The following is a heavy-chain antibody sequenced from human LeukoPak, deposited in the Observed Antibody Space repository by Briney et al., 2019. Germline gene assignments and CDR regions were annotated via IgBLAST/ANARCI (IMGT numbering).Heavy chain of an antibody. CDR1: GFTFSSYS. CDR3: AREAVAGPNWFDP. CDR2: ISSSGFTI. D-gene: IGHD6-19*01. J-gene: IGHJ5*02. Sequence: GGSLRLSCAASGFTFSSYSMNWVRQAPGKGLEWVSYISSSGFTIYYADSVKGRFTISRDNAKNSLHLQMNSLRAEDTAVYYCAREAVAGPNWFDPWGQGTLVTVSS. V-gene: IGHV3-48*04.